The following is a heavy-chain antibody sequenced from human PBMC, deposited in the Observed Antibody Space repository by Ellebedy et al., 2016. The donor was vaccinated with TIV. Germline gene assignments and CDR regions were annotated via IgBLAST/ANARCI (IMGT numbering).Heavy chain of an antibody. CDR2: IYPGDSET. D-gene: IGHD4-17*01. J-gene: IGHJ5*02. CDR3: ARGGIKRRTTRLFDP. Sequence: GESLKISCKGSGYTFTDYWIAWVRQLPGKGLEWMGIIYPGDSETRYSPSFQGQVTISADKSTNTAYMQWTSLKASDSAMYYCARGGIKRRTTRLFDPWGQGPLVTVSS. V-gene: IGHV5-51*01. CDR1: GYTFTDYW.